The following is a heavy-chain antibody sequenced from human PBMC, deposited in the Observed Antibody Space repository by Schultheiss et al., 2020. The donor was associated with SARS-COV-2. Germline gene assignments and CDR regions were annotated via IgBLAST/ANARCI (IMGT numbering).Heavy chain of an antibody. Sequence: SLKISCAASGFTFSSYAMSWVRQAPGKGLEWVSGISWNSGSIGYADSVKGRFTISRDNAKNTLYLQMNSLRAEDTAVYYCARDPPYYDFWSGYYNSLDYWGQGTLVTV. J-gene: IGHJ4*02. CDR2: ISWNSGSI. CDR1: GFTFSSYA. D-gene: IGHD3-3*01. V-gene: IGHV3-9*01. CDR3: ARDPPYYDFWSGYYNSLDY.